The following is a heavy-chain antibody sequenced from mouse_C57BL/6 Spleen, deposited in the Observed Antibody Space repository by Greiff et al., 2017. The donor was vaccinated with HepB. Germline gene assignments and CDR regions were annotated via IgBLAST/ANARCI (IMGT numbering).Heavy chain of an antibody. D-gene: IGHD3-2*02. Sequence: EVQLQQSVAELVRPGASVKLSCKASGFNFKNSYMHWVKQRPEQGLAWIGRINPANGNTNYAPKFQGKATITADTSSNTAYLQLSSLTSEDTAIYFCARQVCSGLCAVGCWGQGTSVTVSS. J-gene: IGHJ4*01. CDR2: INPANGNT. V-gene: IGHV14-3*01. CDR3: ARQVCSGLCAVGC. CDR1: GFNFKNSY.